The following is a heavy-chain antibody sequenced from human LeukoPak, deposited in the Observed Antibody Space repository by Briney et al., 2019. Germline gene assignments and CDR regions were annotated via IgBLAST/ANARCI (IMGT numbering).Heavy chain of an antibody. D-gene: IGHD5-12*01. CDR2: IYYSGST. CDR1: GGSISSSSYF. CDR3: AREGATYSGYLNYYMDV. V-gene: IGHV4-61*01. Sequence: SSETLSLTCTVSGGSISSSSYFWGWIRQPPGKGLEWIGYIYYSGSTNYNPSLKSRVTISVDTSKNQFSLKLSSVTAADTAVYYCAREGATYSGYLNYYMDVWGKGTTVTVSS. J-gene: IGHJ6*03.